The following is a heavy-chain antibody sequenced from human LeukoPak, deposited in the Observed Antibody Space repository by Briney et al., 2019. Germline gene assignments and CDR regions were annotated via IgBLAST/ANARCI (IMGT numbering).Heavy chain of an antibody. J-gene: IGHJ4*02. Sequence: SEPLSLTGSVSGASVSSGSLYWTGIRQAPGRGLAWIAHTSFTRSTHYNPSLMTRLTISADTSKNQFSLNSTSVTAAETALYYCASMHSSAGPNFWGQGTLVTVAS. CDR1: GASVSSGSLY. D-gene: IGHD3-22*01. CDR2: TSFTRST. V-gene: IGHV4-61*01. CDR3: ASMHSSAGPNF.